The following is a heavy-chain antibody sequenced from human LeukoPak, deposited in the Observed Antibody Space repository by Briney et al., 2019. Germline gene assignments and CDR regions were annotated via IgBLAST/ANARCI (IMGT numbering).Heavy chain of an antibody. CDR1: GGSISSFY. V-gene: IGHV4-59*01. CDR3: ASAPIWGDAFDI. J-gene: IGHJ3*02. D-gene: IGHD3-16*01. CDR2: MYYSGST. Sequence: SETLSLTCTVSGGSISSFYWSWIRQPPGKGLEWIGYMYYSGSTNYNPSLKSRVTMSVDTSKNQFSLKLSSVTAADTAVYYCASAPIWGDAFDIWGQGTMDTVSS.